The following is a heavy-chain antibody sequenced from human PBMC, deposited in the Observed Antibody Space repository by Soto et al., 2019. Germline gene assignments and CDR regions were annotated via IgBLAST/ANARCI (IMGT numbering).Heavy chain of an antibody. J-gene: IGHJ4*02. V-gene: IGHV4-30-4*08. CDR1: GGSISSSSYY. CDR2: IYYSGST. CDR3: ARVGGFGATTIDY. Sequence: SEALSVTCTVSGGSISSSSYYWGWIRQPPGKGLEWIGYIYYSGSTYYNPSLKSRVTISVDTSKNQFSLKLSSVTAADTAVYYCARVGGFGATTIDYWGQGTLVTVSS. D-gene: IGHD3-10*01.